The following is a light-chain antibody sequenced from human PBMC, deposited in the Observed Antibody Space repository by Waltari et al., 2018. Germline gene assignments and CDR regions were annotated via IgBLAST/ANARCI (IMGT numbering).Light chain of an antibody. CDR2: DAS. CDR1: QSASKY. J-gene: IGKJ4*01. CDR3: QQRNDRPLT. Sequence: DIVLTQSPATLSLSPGERATLACRSSQSASKYVAWYQQRPGQSPRLLIYDASNRATADPDSFDAFGTGTEFTLTIRSLEPDDFAVYYCQQRNDRPLTFGGGTRVEIK. V-gene: IGKV3-11*01.